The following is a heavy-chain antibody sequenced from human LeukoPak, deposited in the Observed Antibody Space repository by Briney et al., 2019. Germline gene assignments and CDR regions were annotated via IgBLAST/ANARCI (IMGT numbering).Heavy chain of an antibody. D-gene: IGHD2-15*01. CDR1: GYTFTSYV. J-gene: IGHJ5*02. CDR3: ASESCSGGSCYSSSWFDP. CDR2: ISAYNGKT. Sequence: AAVKVSCKASGYTFTSYVISWVRQAPGQGLEWMGWISAYNGKTNYAQKLQGRVTMTTDTSTSTAYMELRSLRSDDTAVYYCASESCSGGSCYSSSWFDPWGQGTLVTVSS. V-gene: IGHV1-18*01.